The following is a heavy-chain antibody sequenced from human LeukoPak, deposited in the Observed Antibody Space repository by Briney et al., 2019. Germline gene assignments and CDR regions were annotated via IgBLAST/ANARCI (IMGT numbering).Heavy chain of an antibody. D-gene: IGHD3/OR15-3a*01. CDR1: GGSIGNHY. Sequence: SETLSLTCTVSGGSIGNHYWSWIRQPPGKGLEWIGYVYSSGSTNYNPSLKSRLTISADTSKNQFSLRLISVTAADTAVYFCARSRDWFSEYYDFWGRGTLVTVSS. J-gene: IGHJ4*02. CDR3: ARSRDWFSEYYDF. CDR2: VYSSGST. V-gene: IGHV4-59*11.